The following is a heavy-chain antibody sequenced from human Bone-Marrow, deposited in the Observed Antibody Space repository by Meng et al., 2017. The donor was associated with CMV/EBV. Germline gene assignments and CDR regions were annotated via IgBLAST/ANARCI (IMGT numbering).Heavy chain of an antibody. CDR3: ARYDSSGYYYYFDW. CDR1: SGSISSRGYY. Sequence: QVQLQESGPGLVKSSQTLSLTCTVSSGSISSRGYYWSWVRQYPGKGLEWIGYIYYSGTTYYNQSLKSRVSISVDRSKNQFSLKLSSATAADTAVYYCARYDSSGYYYYFDWWGQGNLVTVSS. CDR2: IYYSGTT. V-gene: IGHV4-31*03. J-gene: IGHJ4*02. D-gene: IGHD3-22*01.